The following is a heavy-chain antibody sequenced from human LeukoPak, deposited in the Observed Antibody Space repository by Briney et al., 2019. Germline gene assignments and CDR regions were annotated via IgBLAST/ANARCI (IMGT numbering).Heavy chain of an antibody. CDR3: ARDKGKYCSGGSCPGSFDY. V-gene: IGHV3-66*01. J-gene: IGHJ4*02. CDR2: IHSGGST. CDR1: GFTVSSNY. D-gene: IGHD2-15*01. Sequence: PGGSLRLSCAASGFTVSSNYMSWVRQAPGKGLEWVSVIHSGGSTYYADSVKGRFTISRDNSKNTLYLQMNSLRAEDTAVYYCARDKGKYCSGGSCPGSFDYWGQGTLVTVSS.